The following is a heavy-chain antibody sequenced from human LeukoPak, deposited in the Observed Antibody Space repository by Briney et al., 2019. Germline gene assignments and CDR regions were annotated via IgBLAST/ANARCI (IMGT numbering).Heavy chain of an antibody. Sequence: GGSLRLSCAASGYTFDDYAIHWVRQAPGKGLEWVGRIKSKIDGGTIDYGAPVKGRFTISRDDSRNTLYLQMNSLKTEDTAVYYCTTRRQDGCWGQGTLVTVS. CDR2: IKSKIDGGTI. CDR3: TTRRQDGC. J-gene: IGHJ4*02. D-gene: IGHD6-25*01. V-gene: IGHV3-15*01. CDR1: GYTFDDYA.